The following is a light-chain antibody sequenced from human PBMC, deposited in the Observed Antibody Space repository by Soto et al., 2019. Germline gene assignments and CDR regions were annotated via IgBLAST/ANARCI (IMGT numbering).Light chain of an antibody. CDR3: QQYNQGPRT. CDR2: GAS. J-gene: IGKJ1*01. V-gene: IGKV3-15*01. CDR1: QSLGTN. Sequence: EIEMTQYPATLSVSPGERATLSCRASQSLGTNLAWFQQKPGQVPRLLIHGASTRATGIPARFSGSGSGTDFTLTISSLQSEDFAVYYCQQYNQGPRTFGQGTKVDIK.